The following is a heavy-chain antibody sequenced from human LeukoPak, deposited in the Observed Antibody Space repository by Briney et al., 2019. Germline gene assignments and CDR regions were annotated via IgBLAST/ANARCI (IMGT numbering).Heavy chain of an antibody. Sequence: GGSLRLSCAASGFTYSDYYMSWIRQAPGKGLEWVSYISSSGSTIYYADSVKGRFTISRDNAKNSLYLQMNSLRAEDTPVYYCARDCGGDCYGGSYYYYGMDVWGQGTTVTVSS. CDR2: ISSSGSTI. CDR1: GFTYSDYY. V-gene: IGHV3-11*01. J-gene: IGHJ6*02. CDR3: ARDCGGDCYGGSYYYYGMDV. D-gene: IGHD2-21*02.